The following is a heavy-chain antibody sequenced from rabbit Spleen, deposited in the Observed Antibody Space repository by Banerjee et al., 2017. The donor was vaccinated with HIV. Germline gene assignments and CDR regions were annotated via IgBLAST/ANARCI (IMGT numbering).Heavy chain of an antibody. CDR1: GFSFSSYYM. Sequence: QQQLEESGGGLVKPGGTLTLTCTVSGFSFSSYYMNWVRQVPGKGLVWIACIAGSSSGFTYSATWAKGRFPCSKASSTTVTLQMTSLTVADTATYFCARDTGSSFSSYGMDLWGQGTLVTVS. V-gene: IGHV1S45*01. CDR3: ARDTGSSFSSYGMDL. D-gene: IGHD8-1*01. CDR2: IAGSSSGFT. J-gene: IGHJ6*01.